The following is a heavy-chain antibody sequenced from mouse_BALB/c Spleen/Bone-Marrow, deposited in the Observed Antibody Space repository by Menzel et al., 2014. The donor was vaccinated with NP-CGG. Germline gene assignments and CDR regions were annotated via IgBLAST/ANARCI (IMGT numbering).Heavy chain of an antibody. Sequence: EVKLVESGGNLVKSGGSLKLSCAASGFTFSSYSMSWVRQTPEKRLEWVATISGGGSYTFYPDSVKGRFTISRDNAKNNLYLQLSSLRSEDTALYYCARHAYYDQTEVSFVYWGQGTLVTVSA. CDR2: ISGGGSYT. V-gene: IGHV5-9-2*01. CDR3: ARHAYYDQTEVSFVY. CDR1: GFTFSSYS. J-gene: IGHJ3*01. D-gene: IGHD2-4*01.